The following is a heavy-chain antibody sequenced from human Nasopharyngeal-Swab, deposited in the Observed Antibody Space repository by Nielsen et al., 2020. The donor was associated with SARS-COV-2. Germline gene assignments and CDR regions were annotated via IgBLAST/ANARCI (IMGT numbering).Heavy chain of an antibody. CDR1: GGTFSSYA. Sequence: SVKVSCKASGGTFSSYAITWLRQAPGQGLEWLGGIIPILGIATYAQKFQGRVTMTADKSTSTAYLELSSLRSEDTAVYYCSRDLTYCSNGICYENCFDPWGQGTLVTVSS. D-gene: IGHD2-8*01. J-gene: IGHJ5*02. V-gene: IGHV1-69*10. CDR3: SRDLTYCSNGICYENCFDP. CDR2: IIPILGIA.